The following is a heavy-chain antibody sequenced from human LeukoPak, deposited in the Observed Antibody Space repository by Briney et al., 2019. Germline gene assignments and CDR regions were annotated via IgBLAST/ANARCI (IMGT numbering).Heavy chain of an antibody. CDR2: IYTSGST. V-gene: IGHV4-61*02. CDR1: GGSISSGSYY. Sequence: PSETLSLTCTVSGGSISSGSYYWSWIRQPAGKGLEWIGRIYTSGSTNYNPSLKSRVTISVDTSKNQISLKLSSVTAADTAMYYCARDITNFDWLLSGFDYWGQGTLVTVSS. D-gene: IGHD3-9*01. CDR3: ARDITNFDWLLSGFDY. J-gene: IGHJ4*02.